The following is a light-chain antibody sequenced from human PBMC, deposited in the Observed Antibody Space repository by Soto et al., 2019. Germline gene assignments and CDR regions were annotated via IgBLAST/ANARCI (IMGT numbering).Light chain of an antibody. CDR2: EVN. CDR3: TSFTTSKTYV. Sequence: QSVLTQPASVSGSPGQSITISCTGTSSVVGSYNRVSWYQQHPGTAPKLMIYEVNNRPSGVPDRFSGSKSGNTASLTISGLQAEDETDYYCTSFTTSKTYVFGTGTKVTVL. CDR1: SSVVGSYNR. J-gene: IGLJ1*01. V-gene: IGLV2-18*02.